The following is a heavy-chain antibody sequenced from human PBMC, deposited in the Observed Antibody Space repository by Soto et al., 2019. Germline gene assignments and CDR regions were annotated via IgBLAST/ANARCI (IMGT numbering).Heavy chain of an antibody. CDR1: GYSFTSYW. J-gene: IGHJ1*01. Sequence: ESLKISCKGSGYSFTSYWIGWVRQMPGKGLEWMGIIYPGDFDTRYSPSFQGQVTISADKSISTAYLQWSSLKASDTAMYYCARPYSSGWYGAEYFQHWGQGTLVTVSS. V-gene: IGHV5-51*01. CDR3: ARPYSSGWYGAEYFQH. D-gene: IGHD6-19*01. CDR2: IYPGDFDT.